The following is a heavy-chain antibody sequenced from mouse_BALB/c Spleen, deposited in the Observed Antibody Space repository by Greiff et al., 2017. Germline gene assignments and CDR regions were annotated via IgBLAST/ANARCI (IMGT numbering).Heavy chain of an antibody. V-gene: IGHV5-6*01. J-gene: IGHJ2*01. Sequence: EVMLVESGGDLVKPGGSLKLSCAASGFTFSSYGMSWVRQTPDKRLEWVATISSGGSYTYYPDSVKGRFTISRDNAKNTLYLQMSSLKSEDTAMYYCARHKDGNYDESYFDYWGQGTTLTVSS. CDR2: ISSGGSYT. CDR3: ARHKDGNYDESYFDY. CDR1: GFTFSSYG. D-gene: IGHD2-1*01.